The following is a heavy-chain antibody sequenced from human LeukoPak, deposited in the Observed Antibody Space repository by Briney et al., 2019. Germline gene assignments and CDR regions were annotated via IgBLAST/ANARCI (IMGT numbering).Heavy chain of an antibody. CDR2: IYSGGST. D-gene: IGHD3-22*01. Sequence: GGSLRLSCAASGFTVSSNYMSWVRQAPGKGLEWVSVIYSGGSTYYADSVKGRFTISRDNSKNTLYLQMNSLRAEDTAVYYCARVLSGSWDWFDPWGQGTLVTVSS. CDR1: GFTVSSNY. V-gene: IGHV3-66*01. CDR3: ARVLSGSWDWFDP. J-gene: IGHJ5*02.